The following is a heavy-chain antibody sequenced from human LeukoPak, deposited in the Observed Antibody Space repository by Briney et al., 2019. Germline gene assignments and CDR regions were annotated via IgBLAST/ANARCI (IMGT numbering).Heavy chain of an antibody. Sequence: GGTLRLSCAASGFTFTSYSMNWVRQAPGKGLEWVSSISSSSSYIYYADSVKGRFTISRDNAKNSLYLQMSSLRAEDTAIYYCARLYDILTGAFDYWGQGTLVTVSS. CDR2: ISSSSSYI. J-gene: IGHJ4*02. CDR3: ARLYDILTGAFDY. V-gene: IGHV3-21*01. CDR1: GFTFTSYS. D-gene: IGHD3-9*01.